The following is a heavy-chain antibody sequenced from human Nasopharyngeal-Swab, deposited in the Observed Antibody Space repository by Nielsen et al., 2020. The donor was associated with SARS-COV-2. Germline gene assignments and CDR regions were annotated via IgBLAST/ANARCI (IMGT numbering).Heavy chain of an antibody. CDR2: IWYDGGNK. D-gene: IGHD3-22*01. CDR3: ARDFGAYYDSTAKAY. J-gene: IGHJ4*02. V-gene: IGHV3-33*01. CDR1: GFTFSSYG. Sequence: GESLKISCAASGFTFSSYGMHWVRQAPGKGLEWVAVIWYDGGNKYYADSVKGRFTISRDNSKNTLYLQMNSLRAEDTAVYYCARDFGAYYDSTAKAYWGQGTLVTVSS.